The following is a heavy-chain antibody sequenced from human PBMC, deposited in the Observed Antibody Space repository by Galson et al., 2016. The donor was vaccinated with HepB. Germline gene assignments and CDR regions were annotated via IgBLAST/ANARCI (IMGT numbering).Heavy chain of an antibody. CDR1: GGPISSTNSY. CDR2: IYYSGSP. CDR3: ARLITGPTWGAPTHYFDS. D-gene: IGHD1-1*01. Sequence: SETLSPTCTVSGGPISSTNSYWGWVRQPPGKGLEWIGSIYYSGSPFYNPSLKGRITISITTSKNFFSLKLTSLTAADTAVYFCARLITGPTWGAPTHYFDSWGQGSLVSVSS. V-gene: IGHV4-39*02. J-gene: IGHJ4*02.